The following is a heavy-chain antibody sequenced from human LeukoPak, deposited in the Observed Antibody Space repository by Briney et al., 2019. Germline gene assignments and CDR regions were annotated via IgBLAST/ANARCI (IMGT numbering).Heavy chain of an antibody. CDR2: ISSSGSTI. V-gene: IGHV3-48*03. CDR1: GFTFSSYE. CDR3: ARDRSKWELDY. J-gene: IGHJ4*02. Sequence: PGGSLRLSCAASGFTFSSYEMNWVRQAPGKGLKWVSYISSSGSTIYYADSVKGRFTISRDNAKNSLYLQMNSLRAEDTAVYYCARDRSKWELDYWGQGTLVTVSS. D-gene: IGHD1-26*01.